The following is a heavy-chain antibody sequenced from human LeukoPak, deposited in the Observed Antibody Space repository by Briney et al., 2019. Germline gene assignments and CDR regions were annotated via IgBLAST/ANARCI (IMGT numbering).Heavy chain of an antibody. V-gene: IGHV4-59*01. D-gene: IGHD3-22*01. J-gene: IGHJ5*02. CDR3: ARADSNDYYGYQTNWFDP. CDR2: IHYRGST. CDR1: GGSMSGYY. Sequence: SETLSLTCTVSGGSMSGYYWSWIRQPPGKGLEWIGYIHYRGSTNYSPSLKSRVTISVDMSKNQFSLKLSSVTAADTAMYYCARADSNDYYGYQTNWFDPWGQGTLVTVSS.